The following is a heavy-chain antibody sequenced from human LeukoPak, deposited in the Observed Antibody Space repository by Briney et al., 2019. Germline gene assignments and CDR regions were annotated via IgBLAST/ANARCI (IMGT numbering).Heavy chain of an antibody. CDR1: GGSFSGYY. CDR2: INRSGST. CDR3: ARIGGSFYFYYFMDV. Sequence: SETLSLTCAVYGGSFSGYYWSWIRQPPGKGLEWIGEINRSGSTNYNPSLKSRVTISVDTSKNQFSLKLSSVTAAGTAVYYCARIGGSFYFYYFMDVWGKGTTVTVSS. D-gene: IGHD1-26*01. J-gene: IGHJ6*03. V-gene: IGHV4-34*01.